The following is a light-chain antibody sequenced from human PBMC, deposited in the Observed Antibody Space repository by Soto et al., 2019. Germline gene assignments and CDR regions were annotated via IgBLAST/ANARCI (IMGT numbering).Light chain of an antibody. CDR3: QQYGNSVSIA. CDR2: GAS. CDR1: QTVGSSY. Sequence: ENVLTQSPGILSLSPGERATLSCGASQTVGSSYLAWYQHKPGQAPRLLIYGASNRATGIPDRVSGFGSGTDFALIISRLEREDFAVYYCQQYGNSVSIAFGGGTKVEIK. V-gene: IGKV3-20*01. J-gene: IGKJ4*01.